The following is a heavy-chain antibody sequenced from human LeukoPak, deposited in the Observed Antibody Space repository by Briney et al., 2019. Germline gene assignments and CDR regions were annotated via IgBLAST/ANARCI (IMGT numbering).Heavy chain of an antibody. V-gene: IGHV3-7*02. CDR3: ARVWGSDAFDI. CDR1: GFTFSNYW. CDR2: IKQDGSDK. D-gene: IGHD3-16*01. J-gene: IGHJ3*02. Sequence: PGGSLRLSCAVSGFTFSNYWMNWVRQAPGKGLEWVANIKQDGSDKYYVDSVRGRFTISRDNAKNTLYLQMNSLRAEDTAEYYCARVWGSDAFDIWGQGTMVTVSS.